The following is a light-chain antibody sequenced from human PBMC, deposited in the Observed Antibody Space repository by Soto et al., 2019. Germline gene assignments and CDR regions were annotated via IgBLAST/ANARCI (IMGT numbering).Light chain of an antibody. CDR1: QSVSRY. Sequence: EIVLTQSPATLSLSPGERASLSCRASQSVSRYLVWYQQKPGQAPRLLIYDASNRATGIPARFSGSGSGTDFTLTISSLEPEDFAVYYCQQRSNWPPFGGGTKVEIK. CDR2: DAS. V-gene: IGKV3-11*01. J-gene: IGKJ4*01. CDR3: QQRSNWPP.